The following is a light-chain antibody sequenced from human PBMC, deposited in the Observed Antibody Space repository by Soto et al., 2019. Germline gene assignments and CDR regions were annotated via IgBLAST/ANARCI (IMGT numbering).Light chain of an antibody. J-gene: IGLJ2*01. CDR1: SSDFIGSNY. CDR2: EVS. CDR3: SSYAGSTNWV. V-gene: IGLV2-8*01. Sequence: QSALTQTPSASGSPGQSVTISCTGASSDFIGSNYISWYQQYPGKAPKVMIYEVSKRPSGVPDRFSGSKSGNTASLTVSGLQDEDEADYYCSSYAGSTNWVFGGGTKVTVL.